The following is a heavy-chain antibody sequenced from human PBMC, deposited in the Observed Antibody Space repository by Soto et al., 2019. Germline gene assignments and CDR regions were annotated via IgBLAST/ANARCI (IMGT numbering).Heavy chain of an antibody. CDR1: GGSFSGYY. V-gene: IGHV4-34*01. CDR3: ARGSCSGGSCHDYYYYMDV. Sequence: SETLSLTCAVYGGSFSGYYWSWIRQPPGKGLEWIGEINHSGSTNYNPSLKSRVTISVDTSKNQFSLKLSSVTAADTAVYYCARGSCSGGSCHDYYYYMDVWGKGTTVTVSS. CDR2: INHSGST. D-gene: IGHD2-15*01. J-gene: IGHJ6*03.